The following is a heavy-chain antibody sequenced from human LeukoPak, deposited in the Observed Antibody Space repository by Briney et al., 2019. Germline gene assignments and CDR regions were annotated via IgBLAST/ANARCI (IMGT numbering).Heavy chain of an antibody. CDR1: GFTFSSYC. CDR3: AKERGLGCASCYSNWFDP. D-gene: IGHD2-2*01. J-gene: IGHJ5*02. Sequence: GGSLRLSCAACGFTFSSYCMHWVRQAPGKGREWVAVISYDGSNKYYADSVKGRFTISRDNSKNTLYLQMNSLKAEDTAVYYCAKERGLGCASCYSNWFDPWGQGTLVTVSS. V-gene: IGHV3-30*18. CDR2: ISYDGSNK.